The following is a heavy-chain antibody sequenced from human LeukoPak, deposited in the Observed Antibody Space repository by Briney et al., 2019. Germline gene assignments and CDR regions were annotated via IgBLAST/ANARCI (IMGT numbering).Heavy chain of an antibody. V-gene: IGHV1-2*02. CDR3: ARGRRFDP. CDR2: INPNNGGT. CDR1: GYTFTGYY. J-gene: IGHJ5*02. Sequence: ASVKVSCKASGYTFTGYYMHWVRQAPGQGPEWMGWINPNNGGTNYAQKFQGRVTMTRDTSISTAYMELSSLTSDDAAVYYCARGRRFDPWGQGTLVTVSS.